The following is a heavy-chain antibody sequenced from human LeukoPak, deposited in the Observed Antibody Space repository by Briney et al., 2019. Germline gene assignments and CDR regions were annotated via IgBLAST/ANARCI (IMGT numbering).Heavy chain of an antibody. V-gene: IGHV3-30-3*01. CDR3: ARDDYGDLGY. J-gene: IGHJ4*02. Sequence: PGRSLRLSCAASGFTFSSYAMHWVRQAPGKGLEWVAVISYDGSNKYYADSVKGRFTISRDNSKNTLYLQMNSLRTEDTAVYYCARDDYGDLGYWGQGTLVTVSS. CDR1: GFTFSSYA. D-gene: IGHD4-17*01. CDR2: ISYDGSNK.